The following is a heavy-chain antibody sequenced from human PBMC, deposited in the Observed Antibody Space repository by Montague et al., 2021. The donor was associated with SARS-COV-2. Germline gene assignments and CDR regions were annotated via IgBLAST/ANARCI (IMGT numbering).Heavy chain of an antibody. J-gene: IGHJ4*02. CDR2: INSGGSST. D-gene: IGHD4-17*01. CDR3: ARDRGTQYGDFPYDY. V-gene: IGHV3-74*01. Sequence: SLRLSCAASGFTFSNYWMHWVRQAPGKGLVWVSRINSGGSSTSYADSVKGRFTISRDNAKNTLYLQMNSLRAEDTAVYYCARDRGTQYGDFPYDYWGQGTLVTVSS. CDR1: GFTFSNYW.